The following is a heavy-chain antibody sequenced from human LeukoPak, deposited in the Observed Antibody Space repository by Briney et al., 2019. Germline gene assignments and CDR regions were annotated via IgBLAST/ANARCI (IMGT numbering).Heavy chain of an antibody. CDR3: AKTSGYFPLYSFDY. D-gene: IGHD5-12*01. CDR2: INPNSGGT. Sequence: ASVKVSCKASGPTFTGYYIHWVRLAPGQGLEWMGWINPNSGGTNYAQNFQGRVTMTKDTSITTAYMELSRLRSDDTAMYYCAKTSGYFPLYSFDYWGQGTLVTVSS. V-gene: IGHV1-2*02. CDR1: GPTFTGYY. J-gene: IGHJ4*02.